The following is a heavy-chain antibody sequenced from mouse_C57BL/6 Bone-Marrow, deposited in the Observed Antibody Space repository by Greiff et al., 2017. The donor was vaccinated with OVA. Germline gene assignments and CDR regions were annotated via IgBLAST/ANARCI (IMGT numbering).Heavy chain of an antibody. D-gene: IGHD2-5*01. CDR2: IYPGSGST. CDR1: GYTFTSYW. CDR3: ATYYSNHFDY. J-gene: IGHJ2*01. Sequence: QVQLQQPGAELVKPGASVKMSCKASGYTFTSYWITWVKQRPGQGLEWIGDIYPGSGSTNYNEKFKSKATLTVDTSSSTAYMQLSSLTCEASAVYSCATYYSNHFDYWGQGTTLTVSS. V-gene: IGHV1-55*01.